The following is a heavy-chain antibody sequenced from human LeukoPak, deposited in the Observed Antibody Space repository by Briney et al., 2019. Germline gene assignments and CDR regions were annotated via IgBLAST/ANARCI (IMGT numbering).Heavy chain of an antibody. V-gene: IGHV3-53*01. CDR1: GFTVSSNY. CDR2: IYSSGST. J-gene: IGHJ6*02. D-gene: IGHD3-10*01. Sequence: GGSLRLSCAASGFTVSSNYMSWVRQAPGKGLEWVSVIYSSGSTYYADSVKGRFTISRDNSKNTLYLQMNSLRAEDTAVYYCARDSITMVRGVIINYYGMDVWGQGTTVTVSS. CDR3: ARDSITMVRGVIINYYGMDV.